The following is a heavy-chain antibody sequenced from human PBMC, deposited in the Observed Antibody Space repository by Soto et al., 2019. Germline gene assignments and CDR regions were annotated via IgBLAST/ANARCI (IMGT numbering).Heavy chain of an antibody. CDR1: EVTFKSHG. V-gene: IGHV3-23*01. CDR2: ISSNGENT. Sequence: GGSLRLSCAASEVTFKSHGMSWVRRAPGKGLEWVSTISSNGENTHYADSVKGRFNISRDDSRNTVHLQMNSLRAEDTAICYCVSWVSAHFDFWGQGTPVTVSS. D-gene: IGHD2-8*01. CDR3: VSWVSAHFDF. J-gene: IGHJ4*02.